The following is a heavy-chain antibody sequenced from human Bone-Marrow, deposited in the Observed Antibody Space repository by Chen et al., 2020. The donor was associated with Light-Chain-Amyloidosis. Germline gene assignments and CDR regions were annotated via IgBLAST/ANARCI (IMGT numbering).Heavy chain of an antibody. J-gene: IGHJ4*01. CDR3: ASRRDVFNFDY. Sequence: EVQLEQSGPEVKKTGESLKISCKGAGYTFPNYWIGWVRQMPGKGLEWMVVIYADDSDAIYSPSSECQVTITADKPITTAYLQWRSLNASDTAMYYCASRRDVFNFDYRGHGTLVTVSS. CDR1: GYTFPNYW. CDR2: IYADDSDA. V-gene: IGHV5-51*01.